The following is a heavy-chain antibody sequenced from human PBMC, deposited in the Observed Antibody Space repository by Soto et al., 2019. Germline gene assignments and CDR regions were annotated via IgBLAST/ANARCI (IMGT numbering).Heavy chain of an antibody. CDR3: ARGLSRASSSWGNWFDP. Sequence: SETLSLTCAVSSGSISSSNWWSWVRQPPGKGLEWIGEIYHSGSTNYNPSLKSRVTISVDKSKNQFSLKLSSVTAADTAVYYCARGLSRASSSWGNWFDPWGQGTLVTVSS. V-gene: IGHV4-4*02. CDR1: SGSISSSNW. J-gene: IGHJ5*02. D-gene: IGHD6-13*01. CDR2: IYHSGST.